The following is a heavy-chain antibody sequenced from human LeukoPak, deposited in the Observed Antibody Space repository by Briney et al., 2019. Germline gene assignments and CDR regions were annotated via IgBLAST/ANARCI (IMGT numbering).Heavy chain of an antibody. V-gene: IGHV1-2*02. J-gene: IGHJ4*02. CDR1: GYTFTGYY. CDR3: TRAPSSGPFDY. CDR2: MNPNSGGT. Sequence: ASVKVSCKASGYTFTGYYIHWVRQAPGQGLEWMGWMNPNSGGTDYAQKFQGRAAMTRDTSISTAYMELSRLRSDDTALYCCTRAPSSGPFDYWGQGTLVTVSS. D-gene: IGHD3-22*01.